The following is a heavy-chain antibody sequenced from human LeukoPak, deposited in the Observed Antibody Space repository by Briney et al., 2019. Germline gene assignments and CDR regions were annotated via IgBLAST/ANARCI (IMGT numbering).Heavy chain of an antibody. CDR2: ISSSSSYT. CDR1: GFTFSDYY. CDR3: ARDPGGYSSGIDY. J-gene: IGHJ4*02. V-gene: IGHV3-11*05. D-gene: IGHD6-19*01. Sequence: GGSLRLSCAASGFTFSDYYMSWIRQAPGKGLEWVSYISSSSSYTNYADSVKGRFTISRDNAKNSLYLQMSSLRAEDTAVYYCARDPGGYSSGIDYWGQGTLVTVSS.